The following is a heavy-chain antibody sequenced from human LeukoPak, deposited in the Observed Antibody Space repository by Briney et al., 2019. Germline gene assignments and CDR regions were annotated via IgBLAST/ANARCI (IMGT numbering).Heavy chain of an antibody. D-gene: IGHD6-13*01. J-gene: IGHJ4*02. CDR2: ISGSGGST. CDR3: AKGNKEATSWYVPLGY. CDR1: GFTFSSYA. Sequence: PGGSLRLSCAASGFTFSSYAMRWVRQAPGKELEWVSGISGSGGSTYYADSVKGRFTISRDNSKNTLYLQMNSLRAEDTAVYYCAKGNKEATSWYVPLGYWGQRTLVTVSS. V-gene: IGHV3-23*01.